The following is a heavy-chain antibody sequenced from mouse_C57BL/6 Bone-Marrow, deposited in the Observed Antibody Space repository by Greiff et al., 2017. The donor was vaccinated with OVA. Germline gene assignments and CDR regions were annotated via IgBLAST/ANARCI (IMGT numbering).Heavy chain of an antibody. CDR3: ARNAD. CDR1: GYTFTSYW. Sequence: QVQLQQPGAELVKPGASVKLSCKASGYTFTSYWMQWVKQRPGQGLEWIGEIDPSDSYTNYNQKFKGKATLTEDTSSSTAYMQLSSLTSEDSAVYYCARNADWGQGTLVTVSA. CDR2: IDPSDSYT. V-gene: IGHV1-50*01. J-gene: IGHJ3*01.